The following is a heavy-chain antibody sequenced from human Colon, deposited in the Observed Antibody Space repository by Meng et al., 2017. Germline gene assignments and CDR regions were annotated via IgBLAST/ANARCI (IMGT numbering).Heavy chain of an antibody. J-gene: IGHJ5*02. CDR3: ARRTSGWILDP. Sequence: QVQLQESGPGLGEPSETRARTCTGSGASLSASDDYWGWIRQPPGKGLEWIGSIHYGGATYYQPSLRSRVTVSVDTSNNQFSLILSSVTAADTAVYYCARRTSGWILDPWGQGTLVTVSS. CDR2: IHYGGAT. CDR1: GASLSASDDY. V-gene: IGHV4-39*01. D-gene: IGHD6-19*01.